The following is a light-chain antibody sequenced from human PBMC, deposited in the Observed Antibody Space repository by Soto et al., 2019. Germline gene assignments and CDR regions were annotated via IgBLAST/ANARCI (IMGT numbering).Light chain of an antibody. V-gene: IGLV2-11*01. J-gene: IGLJ1*01. CDR2: DVS. CDR3: CSYAGSDTYV. CDR1: SSDVGGYNY. Sequence: QSALTHPRSVSGSPGQSVTISCTGTSSDVGGYNYVSWYQQHPGKAPKLMIYDVSKRPSGVPDRFSGSKSGNTASLTISGLQAEEEADYYCCSYAGSDTYVFGTGTKVTVL.